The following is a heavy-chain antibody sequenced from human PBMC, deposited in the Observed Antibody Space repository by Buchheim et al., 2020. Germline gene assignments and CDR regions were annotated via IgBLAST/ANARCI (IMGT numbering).Heavy chain of an antibody. CDR2: IYYSGST. CDR1: GGSISSYY. D-gene: IGHD6-6*01. J-gene: IGHJ2*01. V-gene: IGHV4-59*01. CDR3: ARGEDKKQLVRLTHDWYFDL. Sequence: QVQLQESGPGLVKPSETLSLTCTVSGGSISSYYWSWIRQPPGKGLEWIGYIYYSGSTNYNPSLKSRVTISVDTSKNQFSLKLSSVTAADTAVYYCARGEDKKQLVRLTHDWYFDLWGRGTL.